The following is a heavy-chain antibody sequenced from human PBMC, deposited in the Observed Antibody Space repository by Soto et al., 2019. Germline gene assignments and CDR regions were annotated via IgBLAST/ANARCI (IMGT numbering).Heavy chain of an antibody. CDR1: GLTFSTYA. CDR2: ISYDGSKK. V-gene: IGHV3-30-3*01. Sequence: GGSLILSCAASGLTFSTYAMHWVRQAPGKGLEWVALISYDGSKKYFADSVKGRFTISRDNSKNTLYLQMNSLRPEDTAVYYCARGHPSSYYYFHYWGQGTLVTVSS. J-gene: IGHJ4*02. D-gene: IGHD2-2*01. CDR3: ARGHPSSYYYFHY.